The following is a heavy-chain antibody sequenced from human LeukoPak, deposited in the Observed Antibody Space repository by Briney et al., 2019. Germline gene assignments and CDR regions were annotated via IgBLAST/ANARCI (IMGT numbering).Heavy chain of an antibody. CDR2: INPNSGDT. CDR3: VGFWSGAN. CDR1: GYIFTAYY. D-gene: IGHD3-3*01. V-gene: IGHV1-2*02. J-gene: IGHJ4*02. Sequence: ASVKVSCKASGYIFTAYYMHWVRQAPGQGLEWMGWINPNSGDTNYAQNFQGRVTMTRDMSISTAYMELNSLRSDDTAVYYCVGFWSGANWGQGTLVTVSS.